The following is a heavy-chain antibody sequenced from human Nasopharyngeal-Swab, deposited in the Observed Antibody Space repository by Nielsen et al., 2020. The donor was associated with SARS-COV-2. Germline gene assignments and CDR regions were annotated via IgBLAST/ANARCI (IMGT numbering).Heavy chain of an antibody. D-gene: IGHD3-3*01. V-gene: IGHV3-23*01. Sequence: GGSLRLYCEASGFTFSSYAMTWVRQAPGKGLEWVSGISGSGGSTYYADSVKGRYTIFRDNSKNTLYLQMNSLRAEDTAVYFCAKDRDYDSWSGFPVRLDPWGQGTLVTVSS. CDR1: GFTFSSYA. CDR2: ISGSGGST. CDR3: AKDRDYDSWSGFPVRLDP. J-gene: IGHJ5*02.